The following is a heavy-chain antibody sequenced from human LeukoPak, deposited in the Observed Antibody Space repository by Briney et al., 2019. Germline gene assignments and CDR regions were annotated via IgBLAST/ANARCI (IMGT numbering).Heavy chain of an antibody. D-gene: IGHD2-21*02. Sequence: ASVKVSCKASGYTFTSYAMNWVRQAPGQGLEWMGWINTNTGNPTYAQGFTGRFVFSLDASVSTAYLQISSLKAEDTAVYYCARVVGCGGDCYSGISDYWGQGTLVTVSS. J-gene: IGHJ4*02. V-gene: IGHV7-4-1*02. CDR1: GYTFTSYA. CDR2: INTNTGNP. CDR3: ARVVGCGGDCYSGISDY.